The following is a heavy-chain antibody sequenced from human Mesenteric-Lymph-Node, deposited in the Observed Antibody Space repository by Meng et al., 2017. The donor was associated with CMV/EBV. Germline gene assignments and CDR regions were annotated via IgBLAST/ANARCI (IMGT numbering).Heavy chain of an antibody. CDR2: ISAYNGNT. Sequence: ASVKVSCKASGYTFTSYGISWVRQAPGQGLEWMGWISAYNGNTNYAQKLQGRVTMTTDTSTSTAYMELRSLRPDDTALYYCVRIWDDAGQGAYFDYWGQGALVTVSS. CDR3: VRIWDDAGQGAYFDY. CDR1: GYTFTSYG. J-gene: IGHJ4*02. D-gene: IGHD3-16*01. V-gene: IGHV1-18*01.